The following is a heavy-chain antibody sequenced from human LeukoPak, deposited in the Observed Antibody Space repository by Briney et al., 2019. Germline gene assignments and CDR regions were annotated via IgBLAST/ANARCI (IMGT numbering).Heavy chain of an antibody. CDR1: GVSISSGDYY. D-gene: IGHD6-19*01. J-gene: IGHJ4*02. CDR2: IYYSGST. Sequence: SETLSLTCTLSGVSISSGDYYWSWIRQPPGKGLEWFVYIYYSGSTYYNPSLKIRVTISVDTSKNQFSLKLSSVTAADTAVYYGARAESYWGQGTLVTVSS. CDR3: ARAESY. V-gene: IGHV4-30-4*01.